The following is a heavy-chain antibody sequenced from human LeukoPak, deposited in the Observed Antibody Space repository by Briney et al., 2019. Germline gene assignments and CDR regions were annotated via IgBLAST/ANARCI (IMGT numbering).Heavy chain of an antibody. D-gene: IGHD6-13*01. CDR3: ARGGGIAALKSDYFDY. CDR2: ISYDGSNK. V-gene: IGHV3-30-3*01. Sequence: GGSLRLSCAASGFTFSSYAMHWVRQAPGKGLEWVAVISYDGSNKYYADSVKGRFTISRDNSKNTLYLQMNSLRAEDTAVYYCARGGGIAALKSDYFDYWGQGTLVTVSS. CDR1: GFTFSSYA. J-gene: IGHJ4*02.